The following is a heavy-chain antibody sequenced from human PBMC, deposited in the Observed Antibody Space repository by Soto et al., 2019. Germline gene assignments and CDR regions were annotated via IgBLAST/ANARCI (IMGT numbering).Heavy chain of an antibody. CDR2: SYPSGIT. D-gene: IGHD2-21*01. CDR1: GGFISSSYW. Sequence: QVQLRESGPRLVKPSGTLSLTCAVSGGFISSSYWWAWVRQAPGKGLQWIGESYPSGITNYDPSLRSRFSMSVDKSNNEFSLSLTSVSAADTAVYYCATLPPPLVVVFSEMPTWGQGILVTVSS. CDR3: ATLPPPLVVVFSEMPT. V-gene: IGHV4-4*02. J-gene: IGHJ5*02.